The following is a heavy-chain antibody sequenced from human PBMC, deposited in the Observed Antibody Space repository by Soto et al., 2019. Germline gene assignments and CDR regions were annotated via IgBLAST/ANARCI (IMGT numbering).Heavy chain of an antibody. Sequence: VASVKVSCKASGYTFTGYYMHWVRQAPGQGLEWMGWINPNSGGTNYAQKFQGWVTMTRDTSISTAYMELSRLRSDDTAVYYCARALYGAYYYYMDVWGKGTTVTVSS. CDR3: ARALYGAYYYYMDV. CDR1: GYTFTGYY. J-gene: IGHJ6*03. V-gene: IGHV1-2*04. D-gene: IGHD4-17*01. CDR2: INPNSGGT.